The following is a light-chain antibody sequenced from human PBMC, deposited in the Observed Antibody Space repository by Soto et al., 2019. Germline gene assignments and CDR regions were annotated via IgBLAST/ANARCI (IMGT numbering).Light chain of an antibody. Sequence: EIVLTQSPATLSLSPGERATLSCRASQSVSNSLTWFQQKPGQAPRLLIYDASNRATDIPARFSGSGSGTDFTLTISSLEPEDFAVYYCQQRRSWPRTFGQGTKREIK. CDR2: DAS. CDR3: QQRRSWPRT. J-gene: IGKJ2*01. CDR1: QSVSNS. V-gene: IGKV3-11*01.